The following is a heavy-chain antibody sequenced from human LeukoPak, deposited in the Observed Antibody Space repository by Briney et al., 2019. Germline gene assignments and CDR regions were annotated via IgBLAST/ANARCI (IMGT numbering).Heavy chain of an antibody. CDR1: GYTFSGFY. V-gene: IGHV1-2*02. CDR3: ARDLPPYYFDY. J-gene: IGHJ4*02. Sequence: ASVKVSCKASGYTFSGFYINWVRQAPGQGLEWMGWINPKNGDTHYAQDFLGRVTMTRDTSISTAYMELSRLTSDDTAVYYCARDLPPYYFDYWGQGTLVTVSS. CDR2: INPKNGDT.